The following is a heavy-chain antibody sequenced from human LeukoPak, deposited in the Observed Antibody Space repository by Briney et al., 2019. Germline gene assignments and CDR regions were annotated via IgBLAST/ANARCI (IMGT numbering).Heavy chain of an antibody. Sequence: GGSLRLSCAASGFTFSSYSMNWVRQAPGKGLEWVSSISSSSSYIYYADSVKGRFTISRDNAKNSLYLQMNSLRAEDTAVYYCARTREDIVVVPAAPEYWGQGTLVTVSS. J-gene: IGHJ4*02. D-gene: IGHD2-2*01. V-gene: IGHV3-21*01. CDR2: ISSSSSYI. CDR1: GFTFSSYS. CDR3: ARTREDIVVVPAAPEY.